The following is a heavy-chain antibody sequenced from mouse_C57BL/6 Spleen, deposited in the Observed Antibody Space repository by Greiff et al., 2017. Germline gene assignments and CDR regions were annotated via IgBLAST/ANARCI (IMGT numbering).Heavy chain of an antibody. CDR3: AREELGRGYYAMDY. Sequence: QVQLQQSGAELAKPGASVTLSCKASGYTFTSYWMHWVKQRPGQGLAWIGYINPSRGHTKYNQKFKDKATLTANKSSSTAAMQLSSLTYEDSAVYYCAREELGRGYYAMDYWGQGTSVTVSS. J-gene: IGHJ4*01. D-gene: IGHD4-1*01. V-gene: IGHV1-7*01. CDR2: INPSRGHT. CDR1: GYTFTSYW.